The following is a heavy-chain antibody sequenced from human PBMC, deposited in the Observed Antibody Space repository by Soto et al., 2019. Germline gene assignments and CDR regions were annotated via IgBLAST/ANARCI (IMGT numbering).Heavy chain of an antibody. CDR2: INPNSGGT. CDR3: ARDIEDDYRTIDY. V-gene: IGHV1-2*02. D-gene: IGHD4-17*01. CDR1: GYTFTGYY. J-gene: IGHJ4*02. Sequence: ASVKVSCKASGYTFTGYYMHWVRQAPGQGLEWMGWINPNSGGTNYAQKFQGRVTMTRDTSISTAYMELSRLRSDDTAVYYCARDIEDDYRTIDYWGQGTLVTVSS.